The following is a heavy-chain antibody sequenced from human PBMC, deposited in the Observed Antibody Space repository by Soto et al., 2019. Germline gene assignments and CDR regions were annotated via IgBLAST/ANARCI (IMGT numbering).Heavy chain of an antibody. D-gene: IGHD4-4*01. V-gene: IGHV1-58*01. CDR2: IVVGSGKA. CDR1: GFTFSGSA. CDR3: TVDTSGPDY. J-gene: IGHJ4*02. Sequence: QVQLVQSGPEVRKPGDSVTVSCKTSGFTFSGSAVQWVRQIRGQGLEWIGWIVVGSGKAKYAPKFKQRITISRDKSTNTAYLEVNSLRHGDTAIYYCTVDTSGPDYWGQGTLVTVAS.